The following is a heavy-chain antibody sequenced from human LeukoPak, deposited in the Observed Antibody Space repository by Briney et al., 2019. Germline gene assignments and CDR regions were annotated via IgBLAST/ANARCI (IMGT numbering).Heavy chain of an antibody. V-gene: IGHV4-34*01. J-gene: IGHJ6*03. Sequence: SETLSLTCAVYGGSFSGYYWSWIRQPPGKGLEWIGEINHSGSTNYNPSLKSRVTISVDTSKNQFSLKLSSVTAADTAVYYCARGGDILTGYDWTRYYYYRDVCCKGTTVTVSS. CDR3: ARGGDILTGYDWTRYYYYRDV. CDR1: GGSFSGYY. D-gene: IGHD3-9*01. CDR2: INHSGST.